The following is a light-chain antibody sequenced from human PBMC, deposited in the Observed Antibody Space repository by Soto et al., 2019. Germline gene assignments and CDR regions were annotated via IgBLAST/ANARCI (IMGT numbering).Light chain of an antibody. CDR1: RSVSSSY. J-gene: IGKJ1*01. CDR3: QRHGAT. V-gene: IGKV3-20*01. CDR2: GAS. Sequence: EIVLTPSRGTLSLSPCERATLSCRASRSVSSSYLAWYQQKPGQAPRLLIYGASSRATGIPDRFSGSGSGTDFTLTISRLEPEDSAAYYCQRHGATFGQGTKVDIK.